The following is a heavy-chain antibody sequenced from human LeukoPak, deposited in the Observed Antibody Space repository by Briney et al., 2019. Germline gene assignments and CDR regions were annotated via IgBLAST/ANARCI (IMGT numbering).Heavy chain of an antibody. D-gene: IGHD6-19*01. Sequence: ASVKVSCKASGYTFTSYATNWVRQAPGQGLEWMGGIIPIFGTANYAQKFQGRVTITADESTSTAYMELSSLRSEDTAVYYCARGIAVAGTGPDRYYYYYGMDVWGQGTTVTVSS. CDR3: ARGIAVAGTGPDRYYYYYGMDV. J-gene: IGHJ6*02. V-gene: IGHV1-69*13. CDR1: GYTFTSYA. CDR2: IIPIFGTA.